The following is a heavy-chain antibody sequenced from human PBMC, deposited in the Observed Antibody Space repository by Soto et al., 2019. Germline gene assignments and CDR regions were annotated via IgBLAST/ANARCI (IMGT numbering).Heavy chain of an antibody. J-gene: IGHJ3*01. CDR2: ISASGAST. D-gene: IGHD4-17*01. Sequence: GGSLRLSCAASGFTFSSYAMSWVRQAPGKGLEWVSHISASGASTYYADSVRGRFTISRDNSKNTLYVQLDSLGAEDTAVYYCVKGDYVGYVDAFDVWGQGTMVTVSS. CDR1: GFTFSSYA. V-gene: IGHV3-23*01. CDR3: VKGDYVGYVDAFDV.